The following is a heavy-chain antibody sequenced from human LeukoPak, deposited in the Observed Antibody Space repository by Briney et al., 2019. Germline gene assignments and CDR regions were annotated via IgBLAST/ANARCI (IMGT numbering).Heavy chain of an antibody. V-gene: IGHV3-30*18. D-gene: IGHD6-13*01. Sequence: HPGRSLRLSCAASGFTFSSYGMHWVRQAPGKGLEWVAVISFDGSYKYYADSVKGRFTISRDNSKNTLYLQMNSLRAEDTAVYYCAKDRVTAAGYYFDYWGRGTLVTVSS. J-gene: IGHJ4*02. CDR3: AKDRVTAAGYYFDY. CDR1: GFTFSSYG. CDR2: ISFDGSYK.